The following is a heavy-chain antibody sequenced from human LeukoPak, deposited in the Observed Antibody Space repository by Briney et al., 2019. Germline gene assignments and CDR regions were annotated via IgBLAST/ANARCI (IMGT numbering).Heavy chain of an antibody. J-gene: IGHJ4*02. D-gene: IGHD3-3*01. CDR1: GFTFSTYA. CDR3: AREGDFWSGYGDY. Sequence: GGSLRLSCAASGFTFSTYAMSWVRQAPGRGLEWVSVISGGGSTIYYADSVKGRFTISRDNSKKTLYLQMNSLRAEDTAVYYCAREGDFWSGYGDYWGQGTLVTVSS. V-gene: IGHV3-23*01. CDR2: ISGGGSTI.